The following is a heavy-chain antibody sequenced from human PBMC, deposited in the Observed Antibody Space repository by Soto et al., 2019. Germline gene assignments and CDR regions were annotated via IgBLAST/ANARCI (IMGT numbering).Heavy chain of an antibody. Sequence: QVQLVQSGAEGRKPGASVKVSCKASGYTFTHYGISWVRQAPGQGLAWMGWISAFNGNTKYVENFQDRVTMTTDTSTNTSYLELRSLRSDDTAMYYCARVYGSGSYIAFDIWGQGTMVTVSS. CDR1: GYTFTHYG. D-gene: IGHD3-10*01. CDR2: ISAFNGNT. CDR3: ARVYGSGSYIAFDI. J-gene: IGHJ3*02. V-gene: IGHV1-18*01.